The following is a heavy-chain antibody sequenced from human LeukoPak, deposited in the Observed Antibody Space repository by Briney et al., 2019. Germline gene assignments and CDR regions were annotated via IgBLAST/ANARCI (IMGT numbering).Heavy chain of an antibody. CDR2: VDPEEGET. D-gene: IGHD6-6*01. J-gene: IGHJ5*02. CDR1: GYTFTDYY. CDR3: STGVSSSSGYNWFDP. V-gene: IGHV1-69-2*01. Sequence: ATVKISCKVSGYTFTDYYMHWVHQAPGKGLEWMALVDPEEGETIYAEKFQGRVTITADTSTDTAYMELSSLRSEDTAVYYCSTGVSSSSGYNWFDPWGQGTLVTVSS.